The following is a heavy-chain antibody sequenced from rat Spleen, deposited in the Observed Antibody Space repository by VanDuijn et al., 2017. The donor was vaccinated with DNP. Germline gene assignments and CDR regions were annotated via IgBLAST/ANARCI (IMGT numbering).Heavy chain of an antibody. Sequence: EVLLVESDGGLVQPGRSLKLSCAVSGFTFSDYYMAWVRQAPGKGLEWVASISNTGDNTYYSDSVKGRFTISRDNAKSTLYLQMDSLRSEDTATYYCTRDSGDWYFDFWGPGTMVTVSS. CDR3: TRDSGDWYFDF. V-gene: IGHV5-20*01. J-gene: IGHJ1*01. CDR2: ISNTGDNT. CDR1: GFTFSDYY. D-gene: IGHD1-1*01.